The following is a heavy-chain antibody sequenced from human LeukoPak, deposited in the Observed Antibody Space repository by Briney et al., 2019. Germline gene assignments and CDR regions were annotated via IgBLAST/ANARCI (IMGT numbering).Heavy chain of an antibody. CDR1: GFTFGIYG. D-gene: IGHD3-10*01. CDR3: ARGKGSGRFGYSYYGVDV. V-gene: IGHV3-33*01. J-gene: IGHJ6*02. CDR2: IWINGRDE. Sequence: PGRSLRLSCAASGFTFGIYGMHWVRQAPGKGLEWVASIWINGRDETYVDSVKGRFSISRDNSTLFLQMNSLRPEDTAIYFCARGKGSGRFGYSYYGVDVWGQGTTVTVSS.